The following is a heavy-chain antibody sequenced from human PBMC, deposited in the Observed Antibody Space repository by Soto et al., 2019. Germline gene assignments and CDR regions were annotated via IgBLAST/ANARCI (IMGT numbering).Heavy chain of an antibody. Sequence: SETLSLTCAVGGGSFSGYYWSWILQPPGKGLEWIGEINHSGSTNYNPSLKSRVTISVDTSKNQFSLKLRSVTAADTAVYYCARGGITIFAVVRYNWFDPSGQGTLVTVSS. D-gene: IGHD3-3*01. J-gene: IGHJ5*02. CDR1: GGSFSGYY. CDR2: INHSGST. CDR3: ARGGITIFAVVRYNWFDP. V-gene: IGHV4-34*01.